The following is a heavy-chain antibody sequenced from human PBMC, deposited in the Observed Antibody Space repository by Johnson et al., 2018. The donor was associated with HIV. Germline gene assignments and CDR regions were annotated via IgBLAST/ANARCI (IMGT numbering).Heavy chain of an antibody. CDR2: INWNGGST. CDR3: ARGLQITFGGVIAPPDVFDI. D-gene: IGHD3-16*02. J-gene: IGHJ3*02. V-gene: IGHV3-20*04. CDR1: GFTFDDYG. Sequence: MQLVESGGGVVRPGGSLRLSCAASGFTFDDYGMNWVRQAPGKGLEWVSSINWNGGSTAYADSVKGRFTISRDNAKNSLYLQMNSLSAEDTALYSWARGLQITFGGVIAPPDVFDIWGQGTMVTVS.